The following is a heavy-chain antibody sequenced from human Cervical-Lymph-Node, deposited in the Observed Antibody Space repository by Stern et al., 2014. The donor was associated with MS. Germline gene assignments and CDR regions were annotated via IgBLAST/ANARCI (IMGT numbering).Heavy chain of an antibody. V-gene: IGHV1-69*01. J-gene: IGHJ4*02. CDR3: ARLGSGYDSSYLDF. Sequence: QVQLMQSGSEAKKPGSSVKVSCKVSGGTFSTYKISWVRQAPGQGLEWMGGIIPIFGTADYAQKFQDRVTIIADESTSEVHMELSSLRSEDTGVYYCARLGSGYDSSYLDFWGQGTLVTVSS. CDR2: IIPIFGTA. D-gene: IGHD5-12*01. CDR1: GGTFSTYK.